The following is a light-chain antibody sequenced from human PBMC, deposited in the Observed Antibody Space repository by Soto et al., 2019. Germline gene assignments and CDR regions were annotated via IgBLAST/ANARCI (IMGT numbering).Light chain of an antibody. J-gene: IGLJ1*01. CDR3: CSYRTSNTRQIV. Sequence: QSALTQPASVSGSPGQSITISCAGTSSDVGGYNYISWYQHHPGKAPKLMIYDVSNRPSGVSNRISGSKSGNTASLSISGLQPEDEADYYCCSYRTSNTRQIVCGTGTKVTVL. CDR2: DVS. CDR1: SSDVGGYNY. V-gene: IGLV2-14*03.